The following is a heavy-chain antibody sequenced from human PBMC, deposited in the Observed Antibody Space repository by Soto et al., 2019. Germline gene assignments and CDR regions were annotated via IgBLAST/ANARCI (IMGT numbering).Heavy chain of an antibody. V-gene: IGHV3-23*01. Sequence: PGGSLRLSCAASGFTFSSYAMSWVRQAPGKGLEWVSAISGSGGSTYYADSVKGRFTISRDNSKNTLYLQMNSLRAEDTAVYYCAAMSREYYYYGMDGWGQGTTVTVSS. CDR2: ISGSGGST. J-gene: IGHJ6*02. CDR1: GFTFSSYA. D-gene: IGHD1-26*01. CDR3: AAMSREYYYYGMDG.